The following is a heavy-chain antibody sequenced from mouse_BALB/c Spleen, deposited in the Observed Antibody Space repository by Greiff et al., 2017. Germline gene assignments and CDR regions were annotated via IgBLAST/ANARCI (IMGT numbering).Heavy chain of an antibody. Sequence: EVMLVESGGGLVKPGGSLKLSCAASGFTFSDYYMYWVRQTPEKRLEWVATISDGGSYTYYPDSVKGRFTISRDNAKNNLYLQMSSLKSEDTAMYYCARDKDDAMDYWGQGTSVTVSS. J-gene: IGHJ4*01. CDR1: GFTFSDYY. CDR3: ARDKDDAMDY. CDR2: ISDGGSYT. V-gene: IGHV5-4*02.